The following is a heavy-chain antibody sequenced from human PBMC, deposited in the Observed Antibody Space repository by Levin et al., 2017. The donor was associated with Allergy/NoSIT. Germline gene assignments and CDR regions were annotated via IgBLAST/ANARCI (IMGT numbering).Heavy chain of an antibody. J-gene: IGHJ4*02. Sequence: ASETLSLTCTVSGGSISSYYWSWIRQPPGKGLEWIGYIYYSGSTNYNPSLKSRVTISVDTSKNQFSLKLSSVTAADTAVYYCARGPTYGSGSFHFDYWGQGTLVTVSS. CDR3: ARGPTYGSGSFHFDY. CDR2: IYYSGST. CDR1: GGSISSYY. V-gene: IGHV4-59*01. D-gene: IGHD3-10*01.